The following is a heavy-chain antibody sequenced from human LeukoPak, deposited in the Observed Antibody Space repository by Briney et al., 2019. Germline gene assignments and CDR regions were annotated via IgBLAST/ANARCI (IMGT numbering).Heavy chain of an antibody. CDR1: SGSISGHY. D-gene: IGHD6-19*01. V-gene: IGHV4-59*11. CDR2: IYYSGST. CDR3: ARHSSGWYYVDY. Sequence: SETLSLTCTVSSGSISGHYWSWIRQPPGEGPEWIGNIYYSGSTNYNPSLESRVTISVDTSKNQFSLKLSSVTAADTAVYYCARHSSGWYYVDYWGQGTLVTVSS. J-gene: IGHJ4*02.